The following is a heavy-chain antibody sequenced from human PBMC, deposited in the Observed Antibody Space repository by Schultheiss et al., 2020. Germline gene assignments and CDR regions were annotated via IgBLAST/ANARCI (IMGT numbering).Heavy chain of an antibody. CDR3: ARGEDDYVWGH. V-gene: IGHV4-34*01. Sequence: SETLSLTCAVYGGSFSGYYWSWIRQHPGKGLEWIGEINHSGSTYYNPSLKSRVTISVDTSKNQFSLKLSSVTAADTAVYYCARGEDDYVWGHWGQGTLVTVSS. J-gene: IGHJ4*02. CDR1: GGSFSGYY. CDR2: INHSGST. D-gene: IGHD3-16*01.